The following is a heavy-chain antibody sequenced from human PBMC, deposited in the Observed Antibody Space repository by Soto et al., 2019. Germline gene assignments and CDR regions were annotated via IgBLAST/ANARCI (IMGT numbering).Heavy chain of an antibody. Sequence: SETLSLTCTVSGGSISSDSYYWGWIRQSPEKGLEWIASISYSGSTYYNPTLKSRLIISVDTSKSQFSLKLSSVTAADTAVYYCASGGFGELLPYYYYYYGMDVWGQGTTVTVSS. V-gene: IGHV4-39*01. D-gene: IGHD3-10*01. CDR2: ISYSGST. J-gene: IGHJ6*02. CDR1: GGSISSDSYY. CDR3: ASGGFGELLPYYYYYYGMDV.